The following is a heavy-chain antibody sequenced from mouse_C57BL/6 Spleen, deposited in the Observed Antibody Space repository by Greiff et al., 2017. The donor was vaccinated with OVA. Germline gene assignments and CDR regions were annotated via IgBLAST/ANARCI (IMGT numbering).Heavy chain of an antibody. CDR3: ARGAYSNDGFAY. CDR2: IDPNSGGT. CDR1: GYTFTSYW. D-gene: IGHD2-12*01. V-gene: IGHV1-72*01. J-gene: IGHJ3*01. Sequence: VQLQQPGAELVKPGASVKLSCKASGYTFTSYWMHWVKQRPGRGLEWSGRIDPNSGGTKYNEKFKSKATLTVDKPSSTAYMQLSGLTSEDSAVYYCARGAYSNDGFAYWGQGTLVTVSA.